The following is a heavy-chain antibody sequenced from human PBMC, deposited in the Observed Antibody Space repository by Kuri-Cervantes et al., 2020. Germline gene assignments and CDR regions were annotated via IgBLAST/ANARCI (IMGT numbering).Heavy chain of an antibody. V-gene: IGHV3-21*01. D-gene: IGHD3-22*01. CDR3: AKSGGYYYTRADY. CDR2: ISSSSSYI. Sequence: GGSLRLSCAASGFTFSSYSMNWVRQAPGKGLEWVSSISSSSSYIYYADSVKGRFTISRDNSKNTLYLQMNSLRAEDTAAYYCAKSGGYYYTRADYWGRGTLVTVSS. J-gene: IGHJ4*02. CDR1: GFTFSSYS.